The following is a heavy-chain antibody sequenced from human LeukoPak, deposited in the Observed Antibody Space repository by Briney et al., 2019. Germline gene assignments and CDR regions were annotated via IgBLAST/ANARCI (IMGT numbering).Heavy chain of an antibody. D-gene: IGHD6-19*01. Sequence: ASVKVSCKASGYTFTSYGISWVRQAPGQGLEWMGWISAYNGNTNYAQKLQGRVTMTTDTSTSTAYMEQRSLRSDDTAVYYCARDPIAVAAPGWFDPWGQGTLVTVSS. CDR1: GYTFTSYG. CDR2: ISAYNGNT. V-gene: IGHV1-18*01. J-gene: IGHJ5*02. CDR3: ARDPIAVAAPGWFDP.